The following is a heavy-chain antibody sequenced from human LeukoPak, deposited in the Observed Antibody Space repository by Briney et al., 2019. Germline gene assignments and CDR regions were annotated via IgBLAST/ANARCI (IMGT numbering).Heavy chain of an antibody. CDR1: GFTVSSNY. D-gene: IGHD3-3*01. CDR3: ARDHDFWSGYPIYYMDV. V-gene: IGHV3-66*02. J-gene: IGHJ6*03. Sequence: GGSLRLSCAASGFTVSSNYMSWVRQAPGKGLEWVSVIYSGGSTDYADSVKGRFTISRDNSKNTLYLQMNSLRAEDTAVYYCARDHDFWSGYPIYYMDVWGKGTTVTVSS. CDR2: IYSGGST.